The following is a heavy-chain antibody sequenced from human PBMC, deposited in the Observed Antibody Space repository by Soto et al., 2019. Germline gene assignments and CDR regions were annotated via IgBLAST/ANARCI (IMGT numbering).Heavy chain of an antibody. J-gene: IGHJ6*02. V-gene: IGHV1-3*01. D-gene: IGHD3-3*01. CDR1: GYTFTSYA. CDR3: ARSYADYYETKAYGMDV. CDR2: INAGNGNT. Sequence: QVQLVQSGAEVKKPGASVKVSCKASGYTFTSYAMHWVRQAPGQRLEWMGWINAGNGNTKYSQKFQGRVTITRDTSXSXAYMELSSLRSEDTAVYYCARSYADYYETKAYGMDVWGQGTTVTVSS.